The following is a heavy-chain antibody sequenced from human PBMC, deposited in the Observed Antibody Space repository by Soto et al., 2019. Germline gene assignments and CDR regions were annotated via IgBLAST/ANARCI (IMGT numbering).Heavy chain of an antibody. D-gene: IGHD4-17*01. J-gene: IGHJ4*02. CDR3: ARDITPDGGDYSFDY. CDR1: GYTFTSYY. Sequence: ASVKVSCKASGYTFTSYYMHWVRQAPGQGLEWMGIINPSGGSTSYAQKFQGRVTMTRDTSTSTVYMELSSLRSEDTAVYYCARDITPDGGDYSFDYWGQGTLVTV. CDR2: INPSGGST. V-gene: IGHV1-46*01.